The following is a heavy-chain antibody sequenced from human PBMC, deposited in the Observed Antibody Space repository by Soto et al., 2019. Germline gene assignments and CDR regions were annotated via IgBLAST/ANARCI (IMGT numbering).Heavy chain of an antibody. Sequence: EVQLVESGGDLVQPGGSLSLSCVASGFTFSNYWMHWVRQAPGKGLEWVSRINSDESSRAYADSVKGRFISSRDNDKNSLSLVMNSLRAEDTAVYYCARGIDFYFDLWGRGTLVTVSS. CDR1: GFTFSNYW. CDR3: ARGIDFYFDL. J-gene: IGHJ2*01. CDR2: INSDESSR. V-gene: IGHV3-74*01.